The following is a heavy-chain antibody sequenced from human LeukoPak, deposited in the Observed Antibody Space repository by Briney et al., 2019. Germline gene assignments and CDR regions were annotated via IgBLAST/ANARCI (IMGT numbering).Heavy chain of an antibody. CDR3: ARDLPGGDYFDY. CDR1: GGTFSSYA. V-gene: IGHV1-69*04. CDR2: IIPILGIA. Sequence: SVKVSCKASGGTFSSYAISWVRQAPGQGLEWMGRIIPILGIANYAQKFQGRVTITADKSTSTAYMELSSLRSEDTAVYYCARDLPGGDYFDYWGQGTLVTVSS. J-gene: IGHJ4*02. D-gene: IGHD1-26*01.